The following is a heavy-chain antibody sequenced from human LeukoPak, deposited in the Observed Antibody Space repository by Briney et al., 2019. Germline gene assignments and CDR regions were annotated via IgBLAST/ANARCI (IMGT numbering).Heavy chain of an antibody. V-gene: IGHV3-53*01. J-gene: IGHJ1*01. CDR2: IYGGGDT. D-gene: IGHD6-19*01. CDR1: GITVSDKY. CDR3: AVLTSGWRFQH. Sequence: GGSLRLSCEVSGITVSDKYMSWVRQAPGKGLECVSLIYGGGDTYYADSAKGRFTISRDNSKNTLYLQMNSLRAEDTAVHYCAVLTSGWRFQHRGQGTLVTVSS.